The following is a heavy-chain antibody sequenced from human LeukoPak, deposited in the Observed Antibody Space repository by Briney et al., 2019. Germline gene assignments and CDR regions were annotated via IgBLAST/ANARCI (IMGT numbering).Heavy chain of an antibody. D-gene: IGHD1-26*01. CDR3: ARATWELLDY. Sequence: PSETLSLTCTVSGGSISSNYWSWIRQPPGKGLEWIGYIYYSGTTSYNASLKSRVTISVDTSKNQFSLKLSSVTAADTAVYYCARATWELLDYWGQGTLVTVSS. CDR2: IYYSGTT. CDR1: GGSISSNY. V-gene: IGHV4-59*01. J-gene: IGHJ4*02.